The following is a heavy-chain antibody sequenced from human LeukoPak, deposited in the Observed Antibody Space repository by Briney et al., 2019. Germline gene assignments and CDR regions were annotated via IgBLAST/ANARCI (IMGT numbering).Heavy chain of an antibody. CDR1: GGSISSYY. CDR2: IKHSGST. CDR3: ARGILAKGYFDL. Sequence: SETLSLTCTVSGGSISSYYWSWIRQTPGEGLQWIGGIKHSGSTDYNPSLRSRVTMSVDTSKNQFSLKLTSVTAADTAVYYCARGILAKGYFDLWGRDTLVTVSS. V-gene: IGHV4-34*01. D-gene: IGHD3-3*01. J-gene: IGHJ2*01.